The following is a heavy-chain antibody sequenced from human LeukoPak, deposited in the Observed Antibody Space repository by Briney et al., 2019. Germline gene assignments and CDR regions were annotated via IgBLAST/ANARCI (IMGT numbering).Heavy chain of an antibody. J-gene: IGHJ6*03. CDR1: GGSISSSSYY. Sequence: SETLSLTCTVSGGSISSSSYYWGWIRQPPGKGLEWIGSIYYSGSTYYNPSLKSRVTISVDTSKNQFSLKLSSVTAADTAVYYCARGGAVANYYYYMDVWGKGTTVTISS. D-gene: IGHD6-19*01. CDR2: IYYSGST. V-gene: IGHV4-39*07. CDR3: ARGGAVANYYYYMDV.